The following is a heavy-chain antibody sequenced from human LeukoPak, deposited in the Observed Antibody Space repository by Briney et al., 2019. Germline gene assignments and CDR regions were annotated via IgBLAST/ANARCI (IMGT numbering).Heavy chain of an antibody. CDR2: ISYDGSNK. D-gene: IGHD6-19*01. CDR3: AKRSSGWLIDY. Sequence: GGSLRLSCAASGFTFSSYGMHWVRQAPGKGLEWVAVISYDGSNKYYADSVKGRFTISRDNSKDTLYLQMNSLRAEDTAVYYCAKRSSGWLIDYWGQGTLVTVSS. CDR1: GFTFSSYG. J-gene: IGHJ4*02. V-gene: IGHV3-30*18.